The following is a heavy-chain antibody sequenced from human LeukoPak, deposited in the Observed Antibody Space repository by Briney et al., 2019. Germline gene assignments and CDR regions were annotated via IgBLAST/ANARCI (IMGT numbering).Heavy chain of an antibody. J-gene: IGHJ3*02. CDR2: INHSGST. D-gene: IGHD3-22*01. CDR1: GGSFSGYY. Sequence: SETLSLTCAVYGGSFSGYYWSWIRQPPGKGLEWIGEINHSGSTNYNPSLKSRVTISVDTSKNQFSLKLSSVTAADTAVYYCARGSPPRITMIVVVIGAFDIWGQGTMVTVSS. CDR3: ARGSPPRITMIVVVIGAFDI. V-gene: IGHV4-34*01.